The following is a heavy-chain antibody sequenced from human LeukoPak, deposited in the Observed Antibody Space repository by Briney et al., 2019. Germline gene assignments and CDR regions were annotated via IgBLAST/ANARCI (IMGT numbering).Heavy chain of an antibody. Sequence: GGSLRLSCAASGFTFSSYSIDWVRQAPGKGLEWLSYISHSGSNLDYAESVRGRFTISRDNANHSLYLQINSLRAEDTAVYYCARGDSSGVPDYWGQGTLVTVSS. CDR1: GFTFSSYS. V-gene: IGHV3-48*04. J-gene: IGHJ4*02. CDR2: ISHSGSNL. D-gene: IGHD3-22*01. CDR3: ARGDSSGVPDY.